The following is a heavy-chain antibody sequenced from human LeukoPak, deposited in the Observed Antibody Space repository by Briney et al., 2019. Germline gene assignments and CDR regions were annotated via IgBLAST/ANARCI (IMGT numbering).Heavy chain of an antibody. CDR2: ISSGSRTI. V-gene: IGHV3-48*01. J-gene: IGHJ4*02. CDR1: GFTCSGYS. D-gene: IGHD1-26*01. CDR3: ARESISGHRDFDY. Sequence: GGSLRLXCAASGFTCSGYSMNWVRQAPGKGLESLSYISSGSRTIYYADSVKGRFTVSRDNAKNSLYLQMNSLRAEDTAVYYCARESISGHRDFDYWGQGALVTVSS.